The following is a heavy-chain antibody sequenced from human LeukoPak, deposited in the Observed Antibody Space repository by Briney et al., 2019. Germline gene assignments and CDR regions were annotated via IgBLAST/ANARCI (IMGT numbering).Heavy chain of an antibody. Sequence: PGGSLRLSCAASGFTVSSNYMNWVRQAPGKGLQWVSVIYSGGSTYYTDSVKGRFTISRDNAKNTLYLQMNSLRAEDTAVYYCARLPTGSSLHYWGQGTLVTVSS. CDR1: GFTVSSNY. J-gene: IGHJ4*02. V-gene: IGHV3-66*04. CDR3: ARLPTGSSLHY. D-gene: IGHD6-6*01. CDR2: IYSGGST.